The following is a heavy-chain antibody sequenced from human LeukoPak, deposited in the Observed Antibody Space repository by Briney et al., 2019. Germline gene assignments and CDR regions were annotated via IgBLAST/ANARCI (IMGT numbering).Heavy chain of an antibody. J-gene: IGHJ5*01. CDR1: GFTFSSYW. Sequence: GGSLRLSCAASGFTFSSYWMNWVRQAPGKGLEWVANIKQDGSEKYYVDSVKGRFTISRDNAKNSLYLQKNSLRAEDTAVYYCAKEGAYPIITYDSWGQGTLVTVSS. CDR3: AKEGAYPIITYDS. V-gene: IGHV3-7*01. CDR2: IKQDGSEK. D-gene: IGHD3-10*01.